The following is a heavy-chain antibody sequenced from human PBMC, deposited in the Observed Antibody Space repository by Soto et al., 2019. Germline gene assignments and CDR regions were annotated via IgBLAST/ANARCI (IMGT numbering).Heavy chain of an antibody. Sequence: AGGSLRLSCATSGFPFSDYYMSLIRQAPGKGLEWLSHISPKSTYRNYSDSVEGRFTISRDNTKSSLFLQMNSLGVEDTAVYYCARGGGGGLFEHWGQGVLVTVS. V-gene: IGHV3-11*06. J-gene: IGHJ1*01. D-gene: IGHD2-21*01. CDR1: GFPFSDYY. CDR3: ARGGGGGLFEH. CDR2: ISPKSTYR.